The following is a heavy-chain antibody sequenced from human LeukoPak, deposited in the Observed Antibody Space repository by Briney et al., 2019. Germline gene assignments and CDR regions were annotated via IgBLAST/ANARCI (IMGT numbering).Heavy chain of an antibody. V-gene: IGHV1-69*13. CDR1: GYTFTSYY. CDR3: ARDQYDSSGYYFGAYWFDP. J-gene: IGHJ5*02. CDR2: IIPIFGTA. D-gene: IGHD3-22*01. Sequence: SVKVSCKASGYTFTSYYMHWVRQAPGQGLEWMGGIIPIFGTANYAQKFQGRVTITADESTSTAYMELSSLRSEDTAVYYCARDQYDSSGYYFGAYWFDPWGQGTLVTVSS.